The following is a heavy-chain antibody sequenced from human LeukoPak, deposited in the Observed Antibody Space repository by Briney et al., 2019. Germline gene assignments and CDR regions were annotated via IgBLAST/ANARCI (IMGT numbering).Heavy chain of an antibody. V-gene: IGHV1-2*02. J-gene: IGHJ5*02. Sequence: ASVKVSCKASGYTFTGYYMHWVRQAPGQGLEWMGWINPNSGGTNYAQKFQGRVTMTRDTSISTAYIELSRLRSDDTAVYYCARPYCSSTSCPEELFDPWGQGTLVTVSS. CDR3: ARPYCSSTSCPEELFDP. CDR1: GYTFTGYY. D-gene: IGHD2-2*01. CDR2: INPNSGGT.